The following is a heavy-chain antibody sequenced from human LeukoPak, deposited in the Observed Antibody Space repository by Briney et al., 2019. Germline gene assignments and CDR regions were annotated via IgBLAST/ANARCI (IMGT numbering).Heavy chain of an antibody. CDR2: IYDSGST. CDR3: ARRHYGSGNIDS. Sequence: SETLSLTCTVSGGSIRSSYYYWGWIRQPPGKGLEWIGSIYDSGSTYYNPSLKSRAAISVDTSKNRFSLNLSSVTAADTAVYYCARRHYGSGNIDSWGQGTLVTVSS. J-gene: IGHJ4*02. CDR1: GGSIRSSYYY. D-gene: IGHD3-10*01. V-gene: IGHV4-39*01.